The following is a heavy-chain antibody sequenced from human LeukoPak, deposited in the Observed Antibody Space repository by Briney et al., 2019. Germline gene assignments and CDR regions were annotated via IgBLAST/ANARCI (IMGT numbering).Heavy chain of an antibody. CDR1: GYTFTGYY. CDR2: INPNSGGT. D-gene: IGHD2-2*02. Sequence: GASVKVSCKASGYTFTGYYMHWVRQAPGQGLEWMGWINPNSGGTNYAQKFQGRVTMTRDTSISTAYMELSRLRSDDTAMYYCARGKCTSGSCYMESGFDNWGQGTLVTVSS. J-gene: IGHJ4*02. V-gene: IGHV1-2*02. CDR3: ARGKCTSGSCYMESGFDN.